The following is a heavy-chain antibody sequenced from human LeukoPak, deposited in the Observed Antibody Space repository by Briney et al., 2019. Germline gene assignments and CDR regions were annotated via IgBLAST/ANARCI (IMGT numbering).Heavy chain of an antibody. CDR3: AISTTKVDY. CDR2: IYYSGST. V-gene: IGHV4-30-4*01. CDR1: GGSLSGYY. J-gene: IGHJ4*02. D-gene: IGHD5/OR15-5a*01. Sequence: PSETLSLTCAVYGGSLSGYYWSWIRQPPGKGLEWIGYIYYSGSTYYNPSLKSRITISVDTSKNQFSLKLSSVTAADTAVYYCAISTTKVDYWGQGTLVTVSS.